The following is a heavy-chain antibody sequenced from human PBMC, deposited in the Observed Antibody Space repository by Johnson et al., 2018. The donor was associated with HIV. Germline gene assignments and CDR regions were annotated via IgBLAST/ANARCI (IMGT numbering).Heavy chain of an antibody. Sequence: VQLVESGGGLVQPGRSLRLSCAASGFTFDDYAMHWVRQAPGKGLEWVSGISWNSGSIGYADFVKGRFTISRDNSKKTLSLQMNSLRPEDTAVYYCAKSSSATYYGDAFDMWGQGTMVTVSS. J-gene: IGHJ3*02. CDR3: AKSSSATYYGDAFDM. CDR1: GFTFDDYA. CDR2: ISWNSGSI. D-gene: IGHD3-10*01. V-gene: IGHV3-9*01.